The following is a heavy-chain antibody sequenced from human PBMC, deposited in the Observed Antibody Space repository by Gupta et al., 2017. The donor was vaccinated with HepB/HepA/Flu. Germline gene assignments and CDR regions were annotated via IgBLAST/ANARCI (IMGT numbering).Heavy chain of an antibody. CDR3: VKDGHETHWYYYMDV. CDR2: ITATGDVT. J-gene: IGHJ6*03. D-gene: IGHD2-8*02. V-gene: IGHV3-23*01. CDR1: GFTFSSPA. Sequence: LESGGGLLQPGGSLRLPCAGSGFTFSSPAMTWVRQAPGRGLQWVSTITATGDVTFYADSVQGRFSISRDNSKNMLYLHMNSLRDEDTATFYCVKDGHETHWYYYMDVWGTGTTVTVSS.